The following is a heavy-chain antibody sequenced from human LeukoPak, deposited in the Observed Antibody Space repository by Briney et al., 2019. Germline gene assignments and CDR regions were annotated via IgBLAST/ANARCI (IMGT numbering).Heavy chain of an antibody. V-gene: IGHV3-23*01. D-gene: IGHD6-13*01. CDR2: ISGSGGST. CDR1: GFTFSSYA. CDR3: AKGGYFNWFDP. J-gene: IGHJ5*02. Sequence: GGSLRLSCAASGFTFSSYAMSWVRQAPGKGLEWVSAISGSGGSTYYADSVKGRFTISRDNSKNTPYLQMNSLRAGDTALYYCAKGGYFNWFDPWGQGTLVTVSS.